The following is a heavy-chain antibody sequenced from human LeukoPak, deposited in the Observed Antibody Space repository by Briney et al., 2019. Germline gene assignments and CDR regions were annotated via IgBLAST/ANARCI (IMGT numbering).Heavy chain of an antibody. CDR2: ISNSGST. V-gene: IGHV4-39*01. CDR1: GFAFSNFA. Sequence: GSLRLSCAASGFAFSNFAMSWVRQPPGKGLEWIASISNSGSTYDNPSLRSRVTIFVDTSKNQFSLNLSSVTAADMAVYFCARHAQGWVLLNWFDSWGQGSLVTVSS. CDR3: ARHAQGWVLLNWFDS. J-gene: IGHJ5*01. D-gene: IGHD2-8*02.